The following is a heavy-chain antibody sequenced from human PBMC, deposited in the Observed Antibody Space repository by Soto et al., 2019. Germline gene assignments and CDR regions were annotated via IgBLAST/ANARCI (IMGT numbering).Heavy chain of an antibody. D-gene: IGHD3-22*01. Sequence: SETLSLTCTVSGGSISSGGYYWSWIRQHPGKGLEWIGYIYYSGSTNYNPSLKSRVTISVDTSKNRFSLKLSSVTAADTAVYYCARGVRYYYDSSGYYYEGNWFDPWGQGTLVTVSS. V-gene: IGHV4-31*03. CDR3: ARGVRYYYDSSGYYYEGNWFDP. CDR1: GGSISSGGYY. J-gene: IGHJ5*02. CDR2: IYYSGST.